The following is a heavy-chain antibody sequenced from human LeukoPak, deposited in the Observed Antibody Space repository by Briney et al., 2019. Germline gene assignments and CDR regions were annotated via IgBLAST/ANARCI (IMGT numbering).Heavy chain of an antibody. CDR1: GFTFSSYG. V-gene: IGHV3-30*18. CDR3: ANLRDGYGNDAFDI. J-gene: IGHJ3*02. CDR2: ISYDGSNK. D-gene: IGHD5-24*01. Sequence: GGSLRLSCAASGFTFSSYGMHWVRQAPGKGLEWVAVISYDGSNKYYADSVKGRFTISRDNSKNTLYLQMNSLRAEDTAVYYCANLRDGYGNDAFDIWGQGTMVTVSS.